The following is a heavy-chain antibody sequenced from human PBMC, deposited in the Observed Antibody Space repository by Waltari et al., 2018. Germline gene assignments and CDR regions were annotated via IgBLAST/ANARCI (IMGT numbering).Heavy chain of an antibody. Sequence: EVQLVESGGGLVQPGGSLRLSCAASGFTFSSEWMGWVRQAPGQGLEWVANIKQDGSEKYYVDSVKGRFTISRDNAKNSLYLQMNSLRAEDTAVYYCARDLYCGGDCYSFYYYMDVWGKGTTVTISS. CDR2: IKQDGSEK. V-gene: IGHV3-7*01. D-gene: IGHD2-21*01. J-gene: IGHJ6*03. CDR1: GFTFSSEW. CDR3: ARDLYCGGDCYSFYYYMDV.